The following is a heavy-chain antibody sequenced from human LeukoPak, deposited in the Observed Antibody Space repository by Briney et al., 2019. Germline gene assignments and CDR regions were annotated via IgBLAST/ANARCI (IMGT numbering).Heavy chain of an antibody. CDR1: GFSFSSYG. CDR2: ISRTSSTI. D-gene: IGHD6-19*01. J-gene: IGHJ4*02. V-gene: IGHV3-48*02. Sequence: GGSLRLSCAASGFSFSSYGMNWVRQAPGKGLEWVSYISRTSSTIYYADSVKGRFTISRDNARNSLYLQMNSLRDEDTAVYYCAKNQWLASYFDYWGQGTLVTVSS. CDR3: AKNQWLASYFDY.